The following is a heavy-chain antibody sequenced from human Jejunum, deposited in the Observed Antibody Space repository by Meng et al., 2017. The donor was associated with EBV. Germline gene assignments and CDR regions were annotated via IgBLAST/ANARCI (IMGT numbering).Heavy chain of an antibody. CDR2: VYHSGST. D-gene: IGHD1-1*01. CDR3: ARASLERLLEY. J-gene: IGHJ4*02. CDR1: SDSISNSNW. V-gene: IGHV4-4*02. Sequence: QVQLQESGPGLVKPSGTLSLTCTVSSDSISNSNWWSWVRQPPGKGLEWIGEVYHSGSTYYNPSLESRVTISIDTSKSQFSLSLNSVTAADTAVYYCARASLERLLEYWGQGTPVTVSS.